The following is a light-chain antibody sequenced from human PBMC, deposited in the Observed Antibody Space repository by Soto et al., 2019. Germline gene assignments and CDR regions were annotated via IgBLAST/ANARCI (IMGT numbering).Light chain of an antibody. CDR3: TSYAGRNNV. CDR2: DVS. V-gene: IGLV2-14*03. Sequence: SALTQPASVSGSPGQSITISCTGTSSDVGAYDYVSWYQQHPGTAPKLIIYDVSHRPSGVSDRFSGSKSGNTASLTISGLQGEDEDNYYCTSYAGRNNVFGGGTKLTVL. CDR1: SSDVGAYDY. J-gene: IGLJ3*02.